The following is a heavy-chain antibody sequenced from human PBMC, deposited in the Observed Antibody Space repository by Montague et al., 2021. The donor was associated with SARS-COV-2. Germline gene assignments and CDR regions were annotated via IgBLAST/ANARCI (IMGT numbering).Heavy chain of an antibody. D-gene: IGHD3-16*02. J-gene: IGHJ4*02. Sequence: SETLSLTCTVSGGSISSGSYYWVWIRQPPGKGLVWIGSIYYSGSTNSNPSLKSRITISVDTSKNRFSLKLGSVTAADTAVYSCARVRVGVWGSYRYFDYWGQGILVTVSS. CDR2: IYYSGST. CDR3: ARVRVGVWGSYRYFDY. V-gene: IGHV4-39*01. CDR1: GGSISSGSYY.